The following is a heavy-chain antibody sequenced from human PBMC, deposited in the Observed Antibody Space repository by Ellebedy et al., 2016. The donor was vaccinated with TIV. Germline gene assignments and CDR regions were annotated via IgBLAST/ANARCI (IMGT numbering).Heavy chain of an antibody. Sequence: MPSETLSLTCTVSYDSISSYYWSWVRLPPGKGLEWIGYIYYSGSTNYNPSLKSRVTISVDTSKNQFSLKLSSVTAADTAVYYCARHALYSSPNFDYWGQGTLVTVSS. D-gene: IGHD6-13*01. CDR3: ARHALYSSPNFDY. CDR2: IYYSGST. V-gene: IGHV4-59*08. J-gene: IGHJ4*02. CDR1: YDSISSYY.